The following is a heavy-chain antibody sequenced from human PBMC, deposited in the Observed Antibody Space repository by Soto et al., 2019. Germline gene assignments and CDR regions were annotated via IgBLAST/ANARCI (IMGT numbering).Heavy chain of an antibody. CDR3: ARPYSSGWYDAFDI. CDR2: IYSGGST. J-gene: IGHJ3*02. Sequence: EVPLVETGGGLIQPGGSLRLSCAASGFTVSSNYMSWVRQAPGKGLEWVSVIYSGGSTYYADSVKGRFTISRDNSKNTLYLQMNSLRAEDTAVYYCARPYSSGWYDAFDIWGQGTMVTVSS. D-gene: IGHD6-19*01. V-gene: IGHV3-53*02. CDR1: GFTVSSNY.